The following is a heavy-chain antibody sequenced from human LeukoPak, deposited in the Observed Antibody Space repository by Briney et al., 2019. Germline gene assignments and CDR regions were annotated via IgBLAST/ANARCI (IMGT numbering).Heavy chain of an antibody. CDR3: ARDQSIPVVPAANYYYYYGMDV. V-gene: IGHV3-15*01. D-gene: IGHD2-2*01. Sequence: GGSLRLSCAASGFIFSDAWVSWVRQAPGKGLEWVGRIKSKTDGGTIDHAAPVKGRFTISRDDSKNTLYLQMNSLKTEDTAVYYCARDQSIPVVPAANYYYYYGMDVWGQGTTVTVSS. CDR1: GFIFSDAW. CDR2: IKSKTDGGTI. J-gene: IGHJ6*02.